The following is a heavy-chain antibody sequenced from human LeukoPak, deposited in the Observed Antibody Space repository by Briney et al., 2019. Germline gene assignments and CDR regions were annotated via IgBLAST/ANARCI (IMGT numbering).Heavy chain of an antibody. CDR3: ARAGRWEGRPHAFDI. CDR1: GYSISSDYY. Sequence: SETLSLTCTVSGYSISSDYYWNWIRQPPGKGLEWIGYIYYSGITNYNPSLKSRVTISVDTSKSQFSLKLSSVTAADTALYYCARAGRWEGRPHAFDIWGQGTMVTVSS. CDR2: IYYSGIT. J-gene: IGHJ3*02. V-gene: IGHV4-61*01. D-gene: IGHD1-26*01.